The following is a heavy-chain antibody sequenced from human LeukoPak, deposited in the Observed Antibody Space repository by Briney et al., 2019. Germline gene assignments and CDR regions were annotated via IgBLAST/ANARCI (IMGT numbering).Heavy chain of an antibody. CDR3: ARGGGSYNTGDY. V-gene: IGHV1-2*02. CDR1: GYTFTGYY. J-gene: IGHJ4*02. D-gene: IGHD1-26*01. CDR2: INPNSGGT. Sequence: GASVKVSCKASGYTFTGYYMHWVRQAPGQGLEWMGWINPNSGGTNYAQKLQGRVTMTTDTSTSTAYMELRSLRSDDTAVYYCARGGGSYNTGDYWGQGTLVTVSS.